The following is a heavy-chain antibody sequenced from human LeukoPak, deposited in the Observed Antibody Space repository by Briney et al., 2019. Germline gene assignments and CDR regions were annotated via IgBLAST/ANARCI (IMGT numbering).Heavy chain of an antibody. CDR3: ARRYCSSTSCYRQLEY. Sequence: ASVKVSCKASGYTFTSYGISWVRQAPGQGLEWMGWISAYNGNTNYAQKLKGRGTMTTDTSTSTAYMQLRSLRSDDTAVYYCARRYCSSTSCYRQLEYWGQGTLVTVSS. CDR1: GYTFTSYG. D-gene: IGHD2-2*01. CDR2: ISAYNGNT. J-gene: IGHJ4*02. V-gene: IGHV1-18*01.